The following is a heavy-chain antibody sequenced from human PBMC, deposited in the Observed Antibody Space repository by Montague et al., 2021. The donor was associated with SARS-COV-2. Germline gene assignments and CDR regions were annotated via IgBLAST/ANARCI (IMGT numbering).Heavy chain of an antibody. J-gene: IGHJ4*02. CDR1: GFTFSNYA. V-gene: IGHV3-23*01. D-gene: IGHD3-3*01. Sequence: SLRLSCAASGFTFSNYAMSWVRQAPGKGLEWVSAISGSGGSTYXXXSXXXRFPISRDNSKNTLYLQMNSLRAEDTAVYYCAKDPHYDFWSGYYLDYWGQGTLVTVSS. CDR2: ISGSGGST. CDR3: AKDPHYDFWSGYYLDY.